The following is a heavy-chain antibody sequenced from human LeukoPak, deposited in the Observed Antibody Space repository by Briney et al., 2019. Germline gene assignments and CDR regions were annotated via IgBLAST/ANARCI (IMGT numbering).Heavy chain of an antibody. CDR2: INPNSGGT. Sequence: ASVKVSCKASGYPFTGYYMHWVRQAPGQGLEWMGWINPNSGGTNYAQKFQGRVTMTRDTSISTAYMELSRLRSDDTAVYYCARDGYYGSGNYDYWGQGTLVTVSS. CDR1: GYPFTGYY. V-gene: IGHV1-2*02. CDR3: ARDGYYGSGNYDY. D-gene: IGHD3-10*01. J-gene: IGHJ4*02.